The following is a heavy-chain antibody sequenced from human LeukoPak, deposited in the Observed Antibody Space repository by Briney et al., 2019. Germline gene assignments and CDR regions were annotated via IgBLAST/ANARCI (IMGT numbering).Heavy chain of an antibody. J-gene: IGHJ5*02. Sequence: SETLSLTCAVYGGSFSGYYWSWIRQSPGKGLEWIGEINHSGSTNYNPSLKSRVTISVDTSKNQFSLKLSSVTAADTAVYYCAREGPRVRGVIISYTRRNWFDPWGQGTLVTVSS. D-gene: IGHD3-10*01. CDR1: GGSFSGYY. CDR3: AREGPRVRGVIISYTRRNWFDP. CDR2: INHSGST. V-gene: IGHV4-34*01.